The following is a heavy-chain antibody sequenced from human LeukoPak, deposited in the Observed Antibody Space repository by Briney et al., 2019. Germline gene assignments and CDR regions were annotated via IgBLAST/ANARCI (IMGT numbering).Heavy chain of an antibody. D-gene: IGHD6-19*01. CDR1: GGSISSYY. CDR2: IYYSGST. CDR3: ARGLQWLVGANWFDP. J-gene: IGHJ5*02. Sequence: PSETLSLTCTVSGGSISSYYWSWIRQPPGKGLEWIGYIYYSGSTNYNPPLKSRVTISVDTSKNQFSLKLSSVTAADTAVYYCARGLQWLVGANWFDPWGQGTLVTVSS. V-gene: IGHV4-59*01.